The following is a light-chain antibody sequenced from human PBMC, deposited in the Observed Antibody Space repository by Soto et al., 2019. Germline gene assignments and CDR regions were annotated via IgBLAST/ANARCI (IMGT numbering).Light chain of an antibody. V-gene: IGKV1-39*01. J-gene: IGKJ1*01. CDR1: QNISSY. Sequence: DIQMTQSPSSLSASVGDRVTISCRASQNISSYLNWYQQKPGKAPKLLIYTTSSLQSGVPSRFSGSGSGTDFTLTISSLQPEDFATYYCQQSYSTPQTFGQGTKVDI. CDR3: QQSYSTPQT. CDR2: TTS.